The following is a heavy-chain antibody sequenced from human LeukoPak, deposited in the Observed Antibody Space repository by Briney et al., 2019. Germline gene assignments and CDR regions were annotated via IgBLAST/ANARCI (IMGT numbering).Heavy chain of an antibody. CDR2: FDPEDGET. V-gene: IGHV1-24*01. Sequence: ASVKVSCKASGGSFSNYVITWVRQAPGQGLEWMGGFDPEDGETIYAQKFQGRVTMTEDTSTDTAYMELSSLRSEDTAVYYCARAPWELRAFDIWGQGTMVTVSS. CDR3: ARAPWELRAFDI. CDR1: GGSFSNYV. J-gene: IGHJ3*02. D-gene: IGHD1-26*01.